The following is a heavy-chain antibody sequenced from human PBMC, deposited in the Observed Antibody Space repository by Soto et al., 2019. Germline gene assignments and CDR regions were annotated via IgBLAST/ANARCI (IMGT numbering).Heavy chain of an antibody. J-gene: IGHJ4*02. Sequence: QVQLQESGPGLVKPSETLSLTCTVSGGSISSYYWSWIRQSPGKGLECIGYIYYSGSTNYKPSLKSRVTLSVDTSKNQFSLKLSSVTAADTAVYYCARRWGSYFDYWGQGTLVTVSS. CDR1: GGSISSYY. V-gene: IGHV4-59*08. CDR2: IYYSGST. CDR3: ARRWGSYFDY. D-gene: IGHD7-27*01.